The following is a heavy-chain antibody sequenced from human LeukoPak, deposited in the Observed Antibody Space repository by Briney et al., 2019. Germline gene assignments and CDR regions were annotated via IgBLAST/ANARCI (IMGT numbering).Heavy chain of an antibody. CDR2: IKQDGSEK. CDR3: ASTSPEGAFDY. D-gene: IGHD2-2*01. CDR1: GFTFSSYW. J-gene: IGHJ4*02. V-gene: IGHV3-7*03. Sequence: GGSLRLSCAASGFTFSSYWMSWVRQAPGKGLEWVANIKQDGSEKYYVDSVKGRFTISRDNAKNSLYLQMNSLRAEDTAVYYCASTSPEGAFDYWGQGTLVTVSS.